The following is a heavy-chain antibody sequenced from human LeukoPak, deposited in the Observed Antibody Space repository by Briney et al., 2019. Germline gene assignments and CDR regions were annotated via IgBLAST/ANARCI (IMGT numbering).Heavy chain of an antibody. J-gene: IGHJ6*03. D-gene: IGHD5-12*01. Sequence: ASVKVSCKASGYTFTSYYMHWVRQAPGQGREWMGIINPSGGSTSYAQKFQGRVTMTRDTSTSTVYMELSSLRSEDTAVYYCARDQEWLRLGDYYYYYLDVWGKGTTVTVSS. CDR2: INPSGGST. CDR3: ARDQEWLRLGDYYYYYLDV. CDR1: GYTFTSYY. V-gene: IGHV1-46*01.